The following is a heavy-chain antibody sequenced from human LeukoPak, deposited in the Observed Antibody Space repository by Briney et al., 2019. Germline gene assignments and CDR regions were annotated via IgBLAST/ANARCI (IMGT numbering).Heavy chain of an antibody. CDR3: AYDSSGYRDYFDY. J-gene: IGHJ4*02. D-gene: IGHD3-22*01. Sequence: PGGSLRLSCAASGYTFSSYAMSWVRQAPGKGLEWVSSISSSSSYIYYADSVKGRFTISRDNAKNSLYLQMNSLRAEDTAVYYCAYDSSGYRDYFDYWGQGTLVTVSS. CDR1: GYTFSSYA. CDR2: ISSSSSYI. V-gene: IGHV3-21*01.